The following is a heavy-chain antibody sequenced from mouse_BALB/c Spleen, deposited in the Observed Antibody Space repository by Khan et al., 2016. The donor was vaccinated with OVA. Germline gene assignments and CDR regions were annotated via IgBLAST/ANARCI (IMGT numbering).Heavy chain of an antibody. Sequence: VQLQESGPGLVAPSQSLSITCTVSGFSLTNYGVHWVRQLPGKGLEWLGIIWSGGSTYYNSALMSRLKISKDTAKDQVAVKMDSLETEDKAMYYGTRTEDPYVDDVDFWGEGTTVTGSS. CDR2: IWSGGST. V-gene: IGHV2-9*02. D-gene: IGHD3-3*01. CDR1: GFSLTNYG. CDR3: TRTEDPYVDDVDF. J-gene: IGHJ1*01.